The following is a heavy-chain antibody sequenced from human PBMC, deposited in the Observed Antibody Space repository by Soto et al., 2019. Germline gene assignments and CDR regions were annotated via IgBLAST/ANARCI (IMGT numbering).Heavy chain of an antibody. D-gene: IGHD3-10*01. CDR1: GFTFSTHW. CDR3: ARSHYFDSGTYACAV. CDR2: INSGGSTT. V-gene: IGHV3-74*01. J-gene: IGHJ3*01. Sequence: EVQLVESGGGLVQPGGSLRLSCTASGFTFSTHWMHWVRQAPGKGLVWVSRINSGGSTTNYADSVKGRFTISRDNAKNTLYLQMNSLRAEDTAVYFCARSHYFDSGTYACAVWGQGTLVTVSS.